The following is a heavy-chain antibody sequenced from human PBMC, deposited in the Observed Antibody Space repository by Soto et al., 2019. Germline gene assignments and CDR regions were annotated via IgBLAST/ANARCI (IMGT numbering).Heavy chain of an antibody. D-gene: IGHD2-15*01. V-gene: IGHV1-8*01. CDR3: YSTLGYCSGGSCDYGDSDAFDI. CDR2: MNPNSGNT. CDR1: GYTFTSYD. J-gene: IGHJ3*02. Sequence: ASVKVSCKASGYTFTSYDINWVRQATGQGLEWMGWMNPNSGNTGYAQKFQGRVTMTRNTSISTAYMELSSLRSGDTAVYYCYSTLGYCSGGSCDYGDSDAFDIWGQGTMVTVSS.